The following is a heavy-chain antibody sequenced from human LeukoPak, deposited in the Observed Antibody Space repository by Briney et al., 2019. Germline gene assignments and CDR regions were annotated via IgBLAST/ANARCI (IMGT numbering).Heavy chain of an antibody. CDR1: GFTFDDFG. CDR3: ARDRAWGNDAFDI. CDR2: ISSSSSYI. Sequence: GGSLRLSCAASGFTFDDFGMSWVRQAPGKGLEWVSSISSSSSYIYYADSVKGRFTISRDNAKNSLYLQMNSLRAEDTAVYYCARDRAWGNDAFDIWGQGTMVTVSS. D-gene: IGHD3-16*01. J-gene: IGHJ3*02. V-gene: IGHV3-21*01.